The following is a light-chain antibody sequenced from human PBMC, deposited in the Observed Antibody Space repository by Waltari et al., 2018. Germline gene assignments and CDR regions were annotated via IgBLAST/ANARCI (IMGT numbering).Light chain of an antibody. CDR1: SSDVGGYNH. CDR3: SSYTSSSKGV. CDR2: EVS. J-gene: IGLJ2*01. V-gene: IGLV2-14*01. Sequence: QSALTQPASVSGSPGHSITISCTGTSSDVGGYNHVSWYQQHPGKAPKLMIYEVSNRPSGVSNRFSGSKSGNTTSLTISGLQAEDEADYYCSSYTSSSKGVFGGGTKLTVL.